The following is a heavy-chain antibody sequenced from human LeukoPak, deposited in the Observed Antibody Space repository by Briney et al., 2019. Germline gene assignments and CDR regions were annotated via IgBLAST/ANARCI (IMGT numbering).Heavy chain of an antibody. CDR2: ISWNSGSI. V-gene: IGHV3-9*01. D-gene: IGHD6-13*01. J-gene: IGHJ4*02. Sequence: GGSLRLSCAASGFTFDDYAMHWVQQAPGKGLEWVSGISWNSGSIGYADSVKGRFTISRDNAKNSLYLQMNSLRAEDTALYYCAKDISSSWPQTPFDYWGQGTLVTVSS. CDR3: AKDISSSWPQTPFDY. CDR1: GFTFDDYA.